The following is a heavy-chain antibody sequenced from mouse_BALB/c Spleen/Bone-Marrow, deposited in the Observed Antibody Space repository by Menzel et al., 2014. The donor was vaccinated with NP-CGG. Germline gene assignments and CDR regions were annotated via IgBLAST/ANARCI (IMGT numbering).Heavy chain of an antibody. V-gene: IGHV2-6-4*01. J-gene: IGHJ4*01. D-gene: IGHD1-1*01. CDR1: GFSLXRYS. CDR3: ARFITTGTMDY. Sequence: VKLVESGPGLVAPSQSLSITYTVSGFSLXRYSIHWVRQPPGEGLEWLGVIWGGGNTDYNSALKSRLSISKDNSKSQVFLKMNSLQTDDTAMYYCARFITTGTMDYWGQGTSVTVSS. CDR2: IWGGGNT.